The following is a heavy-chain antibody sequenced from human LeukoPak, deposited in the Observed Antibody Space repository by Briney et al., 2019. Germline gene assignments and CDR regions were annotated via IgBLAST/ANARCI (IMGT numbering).Heavy chain of an antibody. V-gene: IGHV3-53*01. Sequence: GGSLRLSCAASGFTVSSNYMSWVRQAPGKGLEWVSVIYSGGSTYYADSVKGRFTISRDNSKNTLYLQMNSLRAEDTAVYYCARTAAGLLYYYYGMDVWGQGTTVTVSS. D-gene: IGHD6-13*01. J-gene: IGHJ6*02. CDR2: IYSGGST. CDR1: GFTVSSNY. CDR3: ARTAAGLLYYYYGMDV.